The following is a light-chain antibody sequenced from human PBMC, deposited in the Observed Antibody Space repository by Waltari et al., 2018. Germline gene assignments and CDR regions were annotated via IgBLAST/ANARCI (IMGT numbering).Light chain of an antibody. J-gene: IGLJ1*01. CDR2: EVS. Sequence: QSALTQPASVSGSPGPSITIPCSGTDSDVGAYDFVSWYQQPPGKAPHLIIYEVSNRPSGISNRFSASKSGNTASLTISGLQAEDEADYYCSSDTTSSAPGVFGTGTRVTVL. CDR3: SSDTTSSAPGV. CDR1: DSDVGAYDF. V-gene: IGLV2-14*01.